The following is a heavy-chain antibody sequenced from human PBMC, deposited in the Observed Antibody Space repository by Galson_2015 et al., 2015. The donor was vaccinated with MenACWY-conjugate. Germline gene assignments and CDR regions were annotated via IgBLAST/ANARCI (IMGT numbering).Heavy chain of an antibody. CDR1: GFTFSSYG. D-gene: IGHD6-19*01. CDR3: ARGAGSVAGFSFYYMDV. V-gene: IGHV3-30*02. J-gene: IGHJ6*03. Sequence: SLRLSCAASGFTFSSYGMHWVRQAPGKGLEWVACIRFGGSDKYYVDSVKGRFTVSRDNSKNTLYLQMSSLRAEDTAVYYCARGAGSVAGFSFYYMDVWGKGTTVTVSS. CDR2: IRFGGSDK.